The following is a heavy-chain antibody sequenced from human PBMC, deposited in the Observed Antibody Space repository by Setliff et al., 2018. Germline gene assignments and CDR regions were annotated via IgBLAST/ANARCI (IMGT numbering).Heavy chain of an antibody. Sequence: LSLSCAASGFTFSDYYMSWIRQAPGKGLEWVSYISSSGSTIYYADSVKGRFTISRDNAKNSLYLQLNSLRAEDTAVYYCATNPRKGRSGGYYYDDPYYFYMDVWGKGTTVTVSS. V-gene: IGHV3-11*04. D-gene: IGHD3-22*01. J-gene: IGHJ6*03. CDR3: ATNPRKGRSGGYYYDDPYYFYMDV. CDR1: GFTFSDYY. CDR2: ISSSGSTI.